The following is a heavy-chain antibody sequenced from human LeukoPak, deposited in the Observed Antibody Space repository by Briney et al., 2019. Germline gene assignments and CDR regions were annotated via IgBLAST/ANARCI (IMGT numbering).Heavy chain of an antibody. D-gene: IGHD2/OR15-2a*01. J-gene: IGHJ4*02. V-gene: IGHV3-23*01. CDR3: AKNGGYYFY. Sequence: GGSLRLSCAASGFTFSDFDMTWVRQSPGKGLEWVATISPTGVNTYYADSVKSRFSISRDNSNDTLYLQMNTLRAEDTATYYCAKNGGYYFYWGLGTLVIVSS. CDR1: GFTFSDFD. CDR2: ISPTGVNT.